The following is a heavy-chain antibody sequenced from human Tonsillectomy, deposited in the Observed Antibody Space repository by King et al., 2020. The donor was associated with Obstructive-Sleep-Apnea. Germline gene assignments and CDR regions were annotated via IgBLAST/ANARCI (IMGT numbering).Heavy chain of an antibody. CDR1: CGSFSCYY. V-gene: IGHV4-34*01. CDR3: ARGRGIAVVRNWFDP. Sequence: VQLQQWGAGLLNPSETLSLTFAVYCGSFSCYYWRWIRQPPGKGLAWIVEINHIGSANYNPSLKRRFTISVDTSKNKFSLKRSSVTAADTAVYYCARGRGIAVVRNWFDPWGQGTLVTVSS. D-gene: IGHD6-19*01. J-gene: IGHJ5*02. CDR2: INHIGSA.